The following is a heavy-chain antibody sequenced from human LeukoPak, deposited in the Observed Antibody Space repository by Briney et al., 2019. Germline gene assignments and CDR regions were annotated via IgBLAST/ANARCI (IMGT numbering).Heavy chain of an antibody. J-gene: IGHJ6*02. CDR3: ASLRGDTYSSGDYYYYGMDA. V-gene: IGHV4-59*01. CDR2: IYYSGST. D-gene: IGHD6-19*01. CDR1: GGSISSYY. Sequence: SETLSLTCTVSGGSISSYYWSWIRQPPGKGLEWIGYIYYSGSTNYNPSLKSRVTISVDTSKNQFSLKLSSVTAADTAVYYCASLRGDTYSSGDYYYYGMDAWGQGTTVTVSS.